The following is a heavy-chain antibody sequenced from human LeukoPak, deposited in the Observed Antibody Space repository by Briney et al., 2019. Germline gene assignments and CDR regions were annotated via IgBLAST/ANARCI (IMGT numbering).Heavy chain of an antibody. CDR1: GYTFTSYD. J-gene: IGHJ6*02. CDR3: ARDGSSGWYGWGSYYYGMDV. V-gene: IGHV1-8*01. D-gene: IGHD6-19*01. CDR2: MNPNSGNT. Sequence: ASVKVSCKASGYTFTSYDINWVRQATGQGLEWMGWMNPNSGNTGYAQKFQGRVTVTRNTSISTAYMELSSLRSEDTAVYYCARDGSSGWYGWGSYYYGMDVWGQGTTVTVSS.